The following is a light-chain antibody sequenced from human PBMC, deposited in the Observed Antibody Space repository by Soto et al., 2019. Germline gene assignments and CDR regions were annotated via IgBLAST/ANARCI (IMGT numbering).Light chain of an antibody. Sequence: QSVLTQPASVSGSPGQSITISCTGTSNDVGGYNFVSWYQQHPGKAPKLIIYDVSNRSSGVSNRFSGSKSGNTASLTISGLQAEDEADYYCSSYTPSATPFVFGTGTKVTVL. CDR2: DVS. CDR3: SSYTPSATPFV. J-gene: IGLJ1*01. V-gene: IGLV2-14*03. CDR1: SNDVGGYNF.